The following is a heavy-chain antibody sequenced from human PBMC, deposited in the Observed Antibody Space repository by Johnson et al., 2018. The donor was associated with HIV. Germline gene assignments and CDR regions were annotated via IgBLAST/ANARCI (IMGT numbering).Heavy chain of an antibody. CDR2: ISYDGSNK. Sequence: QVQLVESGGGVVQPGGSLRLSCAASGFTFSTYGMHWVRQAPGKGLEWVAVISYDGSNKYYADSVKGRFTIYRDNSKNTLYLQMNSLRAEDTAVYYCARDRGAGSSGAFDIWGQGTMVTVSS. CDR3: ARDRGAGSSGAFDI. CDR1: GFTFSTYG. D-gene: IGHD6-6*01. V-gene: IGHV3-30*19. J-gene: IGHJ3*02.